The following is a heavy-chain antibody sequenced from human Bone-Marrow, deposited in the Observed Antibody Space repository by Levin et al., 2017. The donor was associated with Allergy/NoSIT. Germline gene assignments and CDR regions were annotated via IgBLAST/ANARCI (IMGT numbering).Heavy chain of an antibody. CDR2: VYISGLT. CDR1: GDSVSGGSSY. J-gene: IGHJ6*02. V-gene: IGHV4-61*01. CDR3: ARCHGDGRNYFHYGLDV. Sequence: SETLSLTCTVSGDSVSGGSSYWSWIRQSPGKGLEWIGYVYISGLTDYNPSLKSRVTMSLDRSKNQFSLKLTSVTPADAAVYYCARCHGDGRNYFHYGLDVWGQGTTVTVFS. D-gene: IGHD4-17*01.